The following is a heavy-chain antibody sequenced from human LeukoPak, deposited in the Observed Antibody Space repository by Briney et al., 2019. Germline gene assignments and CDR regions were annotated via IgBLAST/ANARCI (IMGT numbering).Heavy chain of an antibody. V-gene: IGHV3-53*01. D-gene: IGHD6-6*01. CDR2: IYSGGST. Sequence: GGSLRLSCAAPGFTVSSNYMSWVRQAPGKGLEWVSVIYSGGSTYYADSVKGRFTISRDNSKNTRYLQMNSLRAEDTAVYYCARAGAARPPYYYYYMDVWGKGTTVTVSS. CDR3: ARAGAARPPYYYYYMDV. J-gene: IGHJ6*03. CDR1: GFTVSSNY.